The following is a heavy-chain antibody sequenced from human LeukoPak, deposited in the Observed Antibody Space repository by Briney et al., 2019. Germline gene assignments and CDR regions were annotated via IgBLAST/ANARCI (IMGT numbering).Heavy chain of an antibody. CDR2: MNPNSGNT. Sequence: ASVKVSCKASGYTFTSYDINWVRQATGQGLEWMGWMNPNSGNTGYAQKFQGRVTMTRNTSISTAYMELSSLRSEDTAVYYCATLSSGWYYFDYWGQGTLVTVSS. V-gene: IGHV1-8*01. J-gene: IGHJ4*02. CDR1: GYTFTSYD. D-gene: IGHD6-19*01. CDR3: ATLSSGWYYFDY.